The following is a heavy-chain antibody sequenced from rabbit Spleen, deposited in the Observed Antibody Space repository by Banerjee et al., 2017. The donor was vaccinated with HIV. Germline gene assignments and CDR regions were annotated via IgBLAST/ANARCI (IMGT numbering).Heavy chain of an antibody. CDR3: ARDAAGREDFNL. CDR1: GFSLNSGYD. V-gene: IGHV1S40*01. Sequence: QALEESGGGLVMPVASLTHTCKASGFSLNSGYDLGWIRQAPEKGLEWIACIGAGSSGSTYSATWAKGRFTISKTSSTTVTLQMTSLTVADTATYFCARDAAGREDFNLWGPGTLVTVS. J-gene: IGHJ4*01. CDR2: IGAGSSGST. D-gene: IGHD4-2*01.